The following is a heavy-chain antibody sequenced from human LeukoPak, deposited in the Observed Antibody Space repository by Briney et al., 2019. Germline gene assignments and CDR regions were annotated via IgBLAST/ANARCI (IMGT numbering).Heavy chain of an antibody. Sequence: GGSLKLSCTASGFAFSTYGMHWVRQGPGKGLEWVSFIQSDGSSKQYEESVKGRFTITRDNSKNTVYLQMNSLRVDDTAVFYCAKGLYAGGNTFFDYWGQGTLVIVSS. CDR2: IQSDGSSK. CDR3: AKGLYAGGNTFFDY. J-gene: IGHJ4*02. CDR1: GFAFSTYG. V-gene: IGHV3-30*02. D-gene: IGHD4-23*01.